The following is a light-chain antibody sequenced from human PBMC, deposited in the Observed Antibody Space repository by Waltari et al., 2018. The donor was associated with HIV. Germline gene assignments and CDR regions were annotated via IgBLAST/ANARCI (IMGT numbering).Light chain of an antibody. Sequence: QSALTQPPSASGSPGQSVTLSCTGTNSDIGTYDYVSWYQQHPGKAPKLVISEVTKRPSGVSVRFSGSKSGNTAFLTVSALQAEDEADYYCSSFANRDGFYVLFGGGTRLTVL. J-gene: IGLJ2*01. V-gene: IGLV2-8*01. CDR3: SSFANRDGFYVL. CDR1: NSDIGTYDY. CDR2: EVT.